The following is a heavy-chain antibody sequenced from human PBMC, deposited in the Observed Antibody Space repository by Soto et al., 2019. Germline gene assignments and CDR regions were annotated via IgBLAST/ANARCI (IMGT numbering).Heavy chain of an antibody. J-gene: IGHJ6*02. V-gene: IGHV3-30*03. Sequence: GGSLRLSCASSGFTFSSYGMHLVRQAPGKGLEWVAVISYDGSNKYYADSVKGRFTISRDNSKNTLYLQMNSLRAEDTAVYYCARVETRIQLWLSPAYYYYYGMDVWGQGTTVTVSS. CDR3: ARVETRIQLWLSPAYYYYYGMDV. D-gene: IGHD5-18*01. CDR1: GFTFSSYG. CDR2: ISYDGSNK.